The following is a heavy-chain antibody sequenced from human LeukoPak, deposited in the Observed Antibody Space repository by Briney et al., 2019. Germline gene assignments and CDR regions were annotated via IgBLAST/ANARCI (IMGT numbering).Heavy chain of an antibody. Sequence: SETLSLTCTVSGGSISSSSYYWGWIRQPPGKGLEWIGSIYHSGSTYYNPSLKSRVTISVDTSKNQFSLKLTSVTAADTAVYYCARVGRYSSSWCFDYWGQGTLVTVSS. CDR2: IYHSGST. J-gene: IGHJ4*02. V-gene: IGHV4-39*07. D-gene: IGHD6-13*01. CDR3: ARVGRYSSSWCFDY. CDR1: GGSISSSSYY.